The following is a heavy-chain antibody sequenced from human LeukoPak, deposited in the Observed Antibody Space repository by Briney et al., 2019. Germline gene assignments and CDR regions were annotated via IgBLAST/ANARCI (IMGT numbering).Heavy chain of an antibody. CDR3: ARASVNGRRFDY. Sequence: VSVKVSCKASGYTFTSYYMHWVRQAPGQGLEWMGIINPSGGSTSYAQKFQGRVTMTRDTSTSTVYMELSSLRSEDTAVYYCARASVNGRRFDYWGQGTLVTVSS. V-gene: IGHV1-46*01. J-gene: IGHJ4*02. CDR2: INPSGGST. D-gene: IGHD2-8*01. CDR1: GYTFTSYY.